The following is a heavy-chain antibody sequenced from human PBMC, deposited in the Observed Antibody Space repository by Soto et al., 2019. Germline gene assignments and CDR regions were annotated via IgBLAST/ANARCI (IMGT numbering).Heavy chain of an antibody. D-gene: IGHD6-13*01. Sequence: SETLSLTCTVSGGSISSSSYYWGWIRQPPGKGLEWIGSIYYSGSTYYNPSLKSRVTISVDTSKNQFSLKLSSVTAADTAVYYCARQKQQLVYYYYYGMDVWGQGTTVTVS. V-gene: IGHV4-39*01. CDR2: IYYSGST. CDR1: GGSISSSSYY. J-gene: IGHJ6*02. CDR3: ARQKQQLVYYYYYGMDV.